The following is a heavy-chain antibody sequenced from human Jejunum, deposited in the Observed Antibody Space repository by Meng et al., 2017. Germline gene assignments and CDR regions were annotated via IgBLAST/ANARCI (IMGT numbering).Heavy chain of an antibody. V-gene: IGHV3-13*01. Sequence: GESLKISCAASGFTFSSYDFHWVRQATGGGLEWVSAIGTGGDTYYPGSVKGRFTISRENGKNSLYLQMNSLTAGDTAVYYCAREGSTMTGNPWDWYFDLWGRGTLVTVSS. J-gene: IGHJ2*01. D-gene: IGHD3-9*01. CDR1: GFTFSSYD. CDR2: IGTGGDT. CDR3: AREGSTMTGNPWDWYFDL.